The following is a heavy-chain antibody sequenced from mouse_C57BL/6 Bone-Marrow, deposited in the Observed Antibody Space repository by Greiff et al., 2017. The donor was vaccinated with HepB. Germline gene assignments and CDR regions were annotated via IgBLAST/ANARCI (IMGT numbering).Heavy chain of an antibody. D-gene: IGHD1-1*01. CDR1: GFTFSSYG. CDR2: ISSGGSYT. CDR3: ARPPPFYGSSYPYAMDY. V-gene: IGHV5-6*01. J-gene: IGHJ4*01. Sequence: EVQLVESGGDLVKPGGSLKLSCAASGFTFSSYGMSWVRQTPDKRLEWVATISSGGSYTYYPDSVKGRFTISRDNAKNTLYLQMSSLKSEDTAMYYCARPPPFYGSSYPYAMDYWGQGTSVTVSS.